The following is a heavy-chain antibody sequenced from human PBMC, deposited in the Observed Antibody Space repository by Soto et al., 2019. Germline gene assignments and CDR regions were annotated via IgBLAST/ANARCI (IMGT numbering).Heavy chain of an antibody. CDR3: AREFRKTYVFWSGPRGTYGMDT. Sequence: GSVQVSSKASGYTFTSYGISWVRQAPGQGLEWMGWISAYNGNTNYAQKLQGRVTMTTDTSTSTAYMELRSLRSDDTAVYNCAREFRKTYVFWSGPRGTYGMDTWGQGTTLTISS. V-gene: IGHV1-18*01. J-gene: IGHJ6*02. D-gene: IGHD3-3*01. CDR2: ISAYNGNT. CDR1: GYTFTSYG.